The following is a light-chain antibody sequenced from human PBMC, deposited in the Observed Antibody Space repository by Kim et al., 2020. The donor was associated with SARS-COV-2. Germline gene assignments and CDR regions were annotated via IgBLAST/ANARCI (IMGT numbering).Light chain of an antibody. V-gene: IGLV3-1*01. CDR1: KLGDKY. CDR3: QAWDISTVV. J-gene: IGLJ2*01. CDR2: QDS. Sequence: SYELTQPPSVSVSPGQTASITCSGDKLGDKYACWYQQKPGQSPVVVIHQDSKRPSGIPERFSGSNSGNTATLTISGTQAMDEADYYCQAWDISTVVFGGGTQLTVL.